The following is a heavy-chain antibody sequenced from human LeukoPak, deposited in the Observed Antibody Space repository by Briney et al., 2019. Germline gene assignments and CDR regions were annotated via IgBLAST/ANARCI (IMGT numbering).Heavy chain of an antibody. D-gene: IGHD6-19*01. J-gene: IGHJ4*02. V-gene: IGHV3-74*01. CDR1: GFAFSTYW. CDR2: INPEGAST. CDR3: ARGTAITAGIDF. Sequence: PGGSLRLSCTASGFAFSTYWMFWVRHAPGKGLVWVSKINPEGASTTYGDPAKGRFTASTDNAKNALHLQMNSLRVDDTAVYYCARGTAITAGIDFWGQGTLVTVSS.